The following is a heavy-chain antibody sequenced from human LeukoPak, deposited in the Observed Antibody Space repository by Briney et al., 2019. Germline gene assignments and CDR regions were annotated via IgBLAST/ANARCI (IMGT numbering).Heavy chain of an antibody. CDR2: IYYSGST. Sequence: SETLSLTCTVSGGSISSGDYYWSWIRQPPGKGLEWIGYIYYSGSTYYNPSLKSRVTISVDTSKNQFSLKLSSVTAADTAVYYCARAVRDDYGDYGPFDPWGQGTLVTVSS. CDR1: GGSISSGDYY. V-gene: IGHV4-30-4*02. CDR3: ARAVRDDYGDYGPFDP. J-gene: IGHJ5*02. D-gene: IGHD4-17*01.